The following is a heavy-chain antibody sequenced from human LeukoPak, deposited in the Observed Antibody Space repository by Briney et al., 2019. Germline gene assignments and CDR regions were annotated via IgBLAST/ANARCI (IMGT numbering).Heavy chain of an antibody. CDR3: ARVLGGSGSYSYFDY. D-gene: IGHD3-10*01. CDR2: ISGSGDST. Sequence: PGGTLRLSCAASGFTFSNYGMSWVRQAPGKGLEWVSSISGSGDSTYYADSVKGRFTISRDNAKNSLFLQMNSLRAEDTAVYYCARVLGGSGSYSYFDYWGQGTLVTVSS. V-gene: IGHV3-23*01. J-gene: IGHJ4*02. CDR1: GFTFSNYG.